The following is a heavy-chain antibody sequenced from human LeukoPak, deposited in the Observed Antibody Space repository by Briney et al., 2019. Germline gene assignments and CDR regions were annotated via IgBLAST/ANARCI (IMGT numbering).Heavy chain of an antibody. Sequence: SETLSLICTVSGGSISSYYWSWIRQPPNKGLEWIGRIHTSGSTNYNPSLKSRVTISVDTSKNQFSLKLSSVTAADTAVYYCARVRVDSSSLYAFDIWGQGTMVTVSS. CDR2: IHTSGST. V-gene: IGHV4-4*08. CDR3: ARVRVDSSSLYAFDI. D-gene: IGHD6-13*01. CDR1: GGSISSYY. J-gene: IGHJ3*02.